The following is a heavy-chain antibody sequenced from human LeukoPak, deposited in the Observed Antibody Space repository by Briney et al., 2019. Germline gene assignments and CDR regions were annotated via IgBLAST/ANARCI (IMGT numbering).Heavy chain of an antibody. J-gene: IGHJ5*02. D-gene: IGHD4-23*01. Sequence: SETLSLTCTVSGGSISRYYWSWIRQPPGKGLEWIGYIYYSGSTNYNPSLKSRVTISVDTSKNQFSLKLSSVTAADTAVYYCARVFLYGGNPGLNWFDPWGQGTLVTVSS. CDR2: IYYSGST. CDR1: GGSISRYY. V-gene: IGHV4-59*01. CDR3: ARVFLYGGNPGLNWFDP.